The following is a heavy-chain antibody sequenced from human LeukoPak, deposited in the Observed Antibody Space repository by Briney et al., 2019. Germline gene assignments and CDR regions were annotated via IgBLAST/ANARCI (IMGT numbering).Heavy chain of an antibody. Sequence: ASVKVSCKASGYTFTGYYMHWVRQAPGQGLEWMGWINPNSGGTNYAQKFQGRVTMTRDTSISTAYMELSRLRSDDTAVYYCARPRGLWFGELFPPGDAFDIWGQGTMVTASS. CDR2: INPNSGGT. D-gene: IGHD3-10*01. CDR3: ARPRGLWFGELFPPGDAFDI. CDR1: GYTFTGYY. V-gene: IGHV1-2*02. J-gene: IGHJ3*02.